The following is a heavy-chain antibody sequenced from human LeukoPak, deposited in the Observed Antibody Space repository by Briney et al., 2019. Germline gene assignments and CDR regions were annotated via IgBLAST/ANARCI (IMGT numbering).Heavy chain of an antibody. CDR3: TRDFLHVYYYDSSGYVRGAFDI. V-gene: IGHV1-2*02. CDR2: INPNSGGT. CDR1: GYTFTGYY. J-gene: IGHJ3*02. D-gene: IGHD3-22*01. Sequence: ASVKVSCKASGYTFTGYYMHWVRQAPGQGLEWMGWINPNSGGTNFAQKFQGRVTMTRDTSISTVYMELSRLRSDDTAVYYCTRDFLHVYYYDSSGYVRGAFDIWGQGTMVTVSS.